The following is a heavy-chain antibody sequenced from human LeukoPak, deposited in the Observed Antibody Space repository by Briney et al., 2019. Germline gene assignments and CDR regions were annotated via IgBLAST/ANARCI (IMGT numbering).Heavy chain of an antibody. CDR2: IYYSGST. J-gene: IGHJ4*02. CDR1: GGSISNANYY. CDR3: ARQEESGTYLGIVDY. D-gene: IGHD1-26*01. V-gene: IGHV4-39*01. Sequence: PSETLSLTCTVSGGSISNANYYWGWIRQPPGKGLEWIGSIYYSGSTYYNPSLQSRVTISVDTSRNQFSLNLRSVTAADTAVYYCARQEESGTYLGIVDYWGQGTLVTVSS.